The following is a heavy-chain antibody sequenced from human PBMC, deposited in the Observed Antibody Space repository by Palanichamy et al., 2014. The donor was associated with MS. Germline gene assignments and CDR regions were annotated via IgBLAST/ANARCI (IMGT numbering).Heavy chain of an antibody. Sequence: QVQLVESGGAVVQPGRSLRLSCAVSGFSFSDYGMQWVRQAPGKGLEWVGVISNDGTNTYTADSVKGRFIISRDDSKNTLYLQMIRLRVEDTAVYYCARPRLPFYHYFALDVWGQGTTVTVSS. CDR2: ISNDGTNT. CDR3: ARPRLPFYHYFALDV. V-gene: IGHV3-30*03. J-gene: IGHJ6*02. CDR1: GFSFSDYG.